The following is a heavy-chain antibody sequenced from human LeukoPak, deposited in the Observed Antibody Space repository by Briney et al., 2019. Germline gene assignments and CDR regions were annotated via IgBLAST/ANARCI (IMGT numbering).Heavy chain of an antibody. J-gene: IGHJ1*01. CDR2: IIPILGIA. D-gene: IGHD2-2*02. CDR3: ARVSAVVPAAIAVYFQQ. Sequence: SVKVSCKASGGTFSSYASSWMRQAPGQGLEWMGRIIPILGIANYAQKLQGIVTITADKSTSTAYMELSSLRSEDTAVYYCARVSAVVPAAIAVYFQQWGQGTVVTVSS. V-gene: IGHV1-69*04. CDR1: GGTFSSYA.